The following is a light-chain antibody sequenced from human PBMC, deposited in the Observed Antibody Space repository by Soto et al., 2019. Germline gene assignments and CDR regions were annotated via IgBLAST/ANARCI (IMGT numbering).Light chain of an antibody. J-gene: IGKJ3*01. CDR2: AAY. CDR1: QGINNY. V-gene: IGKV1-9*01. CDR3: QRLRSHPIF. Sequence: DIQLTQSPSFLSASVGDRVTITCRASQGINNYLAWYQQKPGKAPNLMIYAAYTLRNGVPSRFRGSCPGTELTRTITNLQPGHVATYHCQRLRSHPIFLGPGTKVD.